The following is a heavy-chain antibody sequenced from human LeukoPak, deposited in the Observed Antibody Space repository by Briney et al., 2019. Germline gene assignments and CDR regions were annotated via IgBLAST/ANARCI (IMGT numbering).Heavy chain of an antibody. J-gene: IGHJ3*02. CDR3: ARAVRFLEWLSNDAFDI. V-gene: IGHV4-34*01. D-gene: IGHD3-3*01. CDR1: GGSFSVYY. CDR2: INHSGST. Sequence: SETLSLTCAVYGGSFSVYYWSWIRQPPGKGLEWIGEINHSGSTNYNPSLKSRVTISVDTSKNQFSLKLSSVTAADTAVYYCARAVRFLEWLSNDAFDIWGQGTMVTVSS.